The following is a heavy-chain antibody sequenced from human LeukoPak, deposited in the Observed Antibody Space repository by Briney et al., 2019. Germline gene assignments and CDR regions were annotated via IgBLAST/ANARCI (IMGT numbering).Heavy chain of an antibody. D-gene: IGHD2/OR15-2a*01. J-gene: IGHJ4*02. CDR3: ARGIYGPYYFDS. CDR2: IYSAGHT. CDR1: GFTVTTYY. Sequence: PGGSLRLSCAASGFTVTTYYMSWVRQAPRKGLEWISVIYSAGHTYYADSVKDRFAISRDKSNNTLYLQMNSLRAEDTAVYYCARGIYGPYYFDSWGQGTLVTVSS. V-gene: IGHV3-53*01.